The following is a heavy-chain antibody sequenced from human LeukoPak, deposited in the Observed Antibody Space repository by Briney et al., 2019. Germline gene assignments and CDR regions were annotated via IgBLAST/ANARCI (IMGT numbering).Heavy chain of an antibody. D-gene: IGHD3-10*02. CDR2: ISYDGRNK. J-gene: IGHJ6*04. Sequence: PGGSLRLPCAASGFTFSSYGMHWVRQAPGKGLEWVGVISYDGRNKYYADSVKGRFTISRDNAKTSLYLQMNSLRAEDTAVYYCAELGTTMIGGVWGKGTTVTISS. CDR3: AELGTTMIGGV. V-gene: IGHV3-30*18. CDR1: GFTFSSYG.